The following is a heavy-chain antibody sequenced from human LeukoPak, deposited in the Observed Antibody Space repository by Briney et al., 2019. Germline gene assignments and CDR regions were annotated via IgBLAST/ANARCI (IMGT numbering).Heavy chain of an antibody. CDR3: ARERKQLWLKGSDY. CDR1: GFTLSSYS. CDR2: ISSSSSYI. J-gene: IGHJ4*02. V-gene: IGHV3-21*01. Sequence: GGALRLSRVASGFTLSSYSMNGVRPAPGKGLEWVSSISSSSSYIYYADSLKGRFTISRDNAKNSLYLQMNSPRAEDTAVYYCARERKQLWLKGSDYWGQGTLVTVSS. D-gene: IGHD5-18*01.